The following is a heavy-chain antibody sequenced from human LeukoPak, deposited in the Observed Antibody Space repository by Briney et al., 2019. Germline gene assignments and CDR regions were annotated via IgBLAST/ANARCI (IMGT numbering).Heavy chain of an antibody. J-gene: IGHJ6*03. CDR3: ARGKISSGTVYVLLKRYYYYMDV. Sequence: PSETLSLTCTVSGYSISSGYYWGWIRQPPGKGLEWIGSIYYSGSTYYNPSLKSRVTISVDTSKNQFSLKLSSVTAADTAVYYCARGKISSGTVYVLLKRYYYYMDVWGKGTTVTVSS. CDR1: GYSISSGYY. D-gene: IGHD3-10*01. CDR2: IYYSGST. V-gene: IGHV4-38-2*02.